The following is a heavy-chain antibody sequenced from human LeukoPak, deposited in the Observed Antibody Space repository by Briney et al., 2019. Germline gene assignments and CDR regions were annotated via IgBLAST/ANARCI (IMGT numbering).Heavy chain of an antibody. D-gene: IGHD3-3*01. CDR3: ARVGFGVVGYYYMDV. CDR1: GFTFSSYS. CDR2: ISSSSSTI. J-gene: IGHJ6*03. Sequence: GSLRLSCAASGFTFSSYSMNWVRQAPGKGLEWVSYISSSSSTIYYADSVKGRFTISRDNAKNSLYLQMNSLRAEDTAVYYCARVGFGVVGYYYMDVWGKGTTVTVSS. V-gene: IGHV3-48*01.